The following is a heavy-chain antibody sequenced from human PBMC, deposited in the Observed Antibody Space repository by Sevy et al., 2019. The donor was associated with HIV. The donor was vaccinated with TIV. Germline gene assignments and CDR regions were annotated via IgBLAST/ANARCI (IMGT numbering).Heavy chain of an antibody. CDR3: AKDQGRLLELDY. CDR2: ISYDGSIK. CDR1: GFTFSNYG. Sequence: GGSLRLSCAASGFTFSNYGMHWVRQAPGKGLEWVAVISYDGSIKYYADSVRGRFTISRDNSKTTLYLQMNSLRPEDTTMYFCAKDQGRLLELDYWGQGTLVTVSS. D-gene: IGHD1-7*01. V-gene: IGHV3-30*18. J-gene: IGHJ4*02.